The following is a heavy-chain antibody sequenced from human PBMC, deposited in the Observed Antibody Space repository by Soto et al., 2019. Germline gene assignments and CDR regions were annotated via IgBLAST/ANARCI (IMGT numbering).Heavy chain of an antibody. Sequence: SETLSLTCAVSGGSITSSIWWSWVRQPPGKGLEWIGEIYHSGSTNYNPSLKSRVTISVDKSKNQFSLKLSSVTAADTAVYYCGSPQRGNGFDIWGHGTMVT. V-gene: IGHV4-4*02. CDR3: GSPQRGNGFDI. J-gene: IGHJ3*02. CDR1: GGSITSSIW. CDR2: IYHSGST. D-gene: IGHD6-13*01.